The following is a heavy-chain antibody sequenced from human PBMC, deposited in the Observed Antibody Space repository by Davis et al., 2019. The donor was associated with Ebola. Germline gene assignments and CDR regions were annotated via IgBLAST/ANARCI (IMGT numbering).Heavy chain of an antibody. D-gene: IGHD6-19*01. CDR1: GGSFSDHY. Sequence: MPGGSLRLSCAVYGGSFSDHYWSWIRQSPEKGLDWIGEINPSGSTNYNPSLKSRVTISADTSKNQFSLKLKSVTAADTAVYYCARTTRGTRGSGWFLDYWGQGTLITVSS. V-gene: IGHV4-34*01. CDR3: ARTTRGTRGSGWFLDY. CDR2: INPSGST. J-gene: IGHJ4*02.